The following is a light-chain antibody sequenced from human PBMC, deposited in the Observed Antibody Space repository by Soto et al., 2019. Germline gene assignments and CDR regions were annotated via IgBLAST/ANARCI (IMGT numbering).Light chain of an antibody. CDR3: QSYDSSLRLAV. Sequence: QSVLTQPPSVSGAPGQRVTISCSGSSSNIGAGYDVHWYQQLPGTAPRLLIYVSRNRPSGVPDRFSGSKSGTSASLAITGLQTDDEADYYCQSYDSSLRLAVFGGGTKVTVL. CDR2: VSR. J-gene: IGLJ3*02. CDR1: SSNIGAGYD. V-gene: IGLV1-40*01.